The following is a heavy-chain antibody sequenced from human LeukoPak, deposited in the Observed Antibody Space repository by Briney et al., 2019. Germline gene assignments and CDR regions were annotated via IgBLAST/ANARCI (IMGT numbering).Heavy chain of an antibody. CDR1: GFTFSSFG. J-gene: IGHJ4*02. CDR3: AKRSDYGVNKNYFDY. CDR2: ISDSGGGT. D-gene: IGHD4-23*01. V-gene: IGHV3-23*01. Sequence: PGGSLRLSCAASGFTFSSFGMSWVRQAPGKGLEWVSAISDSGGGTYSADSVKGRFTISRDNSKTTLYLKLNSLRAEDTAVYYCAKRSDYGVNKNYFDYWGQGALVTVSS.